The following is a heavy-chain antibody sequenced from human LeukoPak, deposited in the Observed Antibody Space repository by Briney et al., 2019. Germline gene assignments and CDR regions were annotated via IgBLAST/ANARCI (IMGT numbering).Heavy chain of an antibody. V-gene: IGHV3-21*01. Sequence: GGSLRLSCAASGFTFSSYSMNWVRQAPGKGLEWVSSISSSSSYIYYADSVKGRFTISRDNAKNSLYLQMNSLRAGDTAVYYCARDHGDGYNYDAFDIWGQGTMVTVSS. J-gene: IGHJ3*02. D-gene: IGHD5-24*01. CDR2: ISSSSSYI. CDR1: GFTFSSYS. CDR3: ARDHGDGYNYDAFDI.